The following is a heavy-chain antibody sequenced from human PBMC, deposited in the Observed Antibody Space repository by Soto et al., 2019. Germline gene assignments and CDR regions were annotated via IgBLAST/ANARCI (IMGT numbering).Heavy chain of an antibody. CDR3: AKDPPIERMQPHYGTDV. CDR2: ISGSGRYT. D-gene: IGHD2-15*01. J-gene: IGHJ6*04. CDR1: GFTFDSCV. V-gene: IGHV3-23*01. Sequence: PGGSVRLSCAASGFTFDSCVMTWVRQAPGKGLEWLSLISGSGRYTDYADSVKGRFTISRDNSKNTLYLQMNSLRVEDTAVYYCAKDPPIERMQPHYGTDVPDTGTMVTVS.